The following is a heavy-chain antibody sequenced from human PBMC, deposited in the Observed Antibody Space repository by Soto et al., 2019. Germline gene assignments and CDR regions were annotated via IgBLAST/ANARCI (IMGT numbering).Heavy chain of an antibody. CDR3: AREVIAAAGTEFDY. CDR1: GGTFSSYA. D-gene: IGHD6-13*01. V-gene: IGHV1-69*01. J-gene: IGHJ4*02. Sequence: QVQLVQSGAEVKKPGSSVKVSCTASGGTFSSYAISWVRQAPGQGLEWMGGIIPIFGTANYAQKFQGRVTITADESTSTAYMELSSLRSEDTAVYYCAREVIAAAGTEFDYWGQGTLVTVSS. CDR2: IIPIFGTA.